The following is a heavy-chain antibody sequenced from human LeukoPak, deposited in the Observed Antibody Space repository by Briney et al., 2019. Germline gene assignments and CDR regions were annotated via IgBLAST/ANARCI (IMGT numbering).Heavy chain of an antibody. J-gene: IGHJ5*02. D-gene: IGHD2-2*01. V-gene: IGHV3-7*01. CDR3: ARALVVPAVEGAWFDP. Sequence: GVSLRLSCAASGFTFSSYWMSWVRQAPGKGLEWVANIKQDGSEKYYVDSVKGRFTISRDNAKNSLYLQMNSLRAEDTAVYYCARALVVPAVEGAWFDPWGQGTLVTVSS. CDR1: GFTFSSYW. CDR2: IKQDGSEK.